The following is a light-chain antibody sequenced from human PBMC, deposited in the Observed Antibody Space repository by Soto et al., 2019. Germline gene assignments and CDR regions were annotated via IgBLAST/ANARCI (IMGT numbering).Light chain of an antibody. Sequence: EIVLTQSPATLSLSPGERATLSCRASQSVSNYLAWYQQKPGQAPRLLIYDASNRASGIPARFSGSGSGTDFTLTISSLEPEDFAVYYCQQRSNWPLLTVGGGTKVDIK. CDR1: QSVSNY. CDR3: QQRSNWPLLT. J-gene: IGKJ4*01. V-gene: IGKV3-11*01. CDR2: DAS.